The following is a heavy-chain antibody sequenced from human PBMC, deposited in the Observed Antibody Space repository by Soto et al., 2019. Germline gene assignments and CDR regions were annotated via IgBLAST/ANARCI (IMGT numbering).Heavy chain of an antibody. J-gene: IGHJ5*02. V-gene: IGHV4-30-2*01. CDR1: GGSISSGGYS. CDR2: IYHSGST. CDR3: ARGNIVLVPAASNWFDP. Sequence: SETLSLTCAVSGGSISSGGYSWSWIRQPPGKGLEWIGYIYHSGSTYYNPSLKSRVTISVDRSKNQFSLKLSSVTAADTAVYYCARGNIVLVPAASNWFDPWGQGTLVTVSS. D-gene: IGHD2-2*01.